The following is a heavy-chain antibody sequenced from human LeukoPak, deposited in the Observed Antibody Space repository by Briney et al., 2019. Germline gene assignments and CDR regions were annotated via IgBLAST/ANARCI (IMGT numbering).Heavy chain of an antibody. CDR1: GFTFSSYG. CDR3: AAPYGDYGTDAFDI. D-gene: IGHD4-17*01. V-gene: IGHV3-30*03. Sequence: GRSLRLSCAASGFTFSSYGMHWVRQAPSKGLEWVAVISYDGSNKYYADSVKGRFTISRDNPKNTLYLQMNSLRAEDTAVYYCAAPYGDYGTDAFDIWGQGTMVTVSS. CDR2: ISYDGSNK. J-gene: IGHJ3*02.